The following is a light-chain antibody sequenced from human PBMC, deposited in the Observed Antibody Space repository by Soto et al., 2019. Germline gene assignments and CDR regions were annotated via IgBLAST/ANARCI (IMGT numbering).Light chain of an antibody. J-gene: IGLJ1*01. CDR2: GNT. CDR3: QSYDTRLSGSV. CDR1: SSNIGANYD. Sequence: SVLTQPPSVSGAPGQRVTISCTGSSSNIGANYDVHWYQQFPGTAPKLLIYGNTDRPSGVPDRFSGSTSGTSASLAITGLQAEDEADYFCQSYDTRLSGSVFGTGTKRTVL. V-gene: IGLV1-40*01.